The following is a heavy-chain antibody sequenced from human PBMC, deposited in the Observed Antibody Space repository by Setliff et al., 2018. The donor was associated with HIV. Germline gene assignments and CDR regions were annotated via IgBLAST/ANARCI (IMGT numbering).Heavy chain of an antibody. V-gene: IGHV4-34*01. Sequence: ETLSLTCAVYGGSFSGYYWNWIRQFPGKGLEWIGEINHTGSTNYNPSLKSRVTISMDTSKNQFSLKMRSVTAADRGVYYCGRGRIGYVWGQGTLVTVSS. CDR3: GRGRIGYV. CDR2: INHTGST. CDR1: GGSFSGYY. D-gene: IGHD5-18*01. J-gene: IGHJ4*02.